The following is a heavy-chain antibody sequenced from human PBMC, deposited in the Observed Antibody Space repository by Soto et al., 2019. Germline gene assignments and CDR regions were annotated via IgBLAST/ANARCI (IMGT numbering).Heavy chain of an antibody. J-gene: IGHJ3*02. CDR1: GFTFSSYS. CDR2: ISSSSSYI. V-gene: IGHV3-21*01. Sequence: PGGSLRLSCAASGFTFSSYSMNWVRQAPGKGLEWVSSISSSSSYIYYADSVKGRFTISRDNAKNSLYLQMNSLRAEDTAVYYCARGGFGERVDGFDIWGQGTMVNVSS. D-gene: IGHD3-10*01. CDR3: ARGGFGERVDGFDI.